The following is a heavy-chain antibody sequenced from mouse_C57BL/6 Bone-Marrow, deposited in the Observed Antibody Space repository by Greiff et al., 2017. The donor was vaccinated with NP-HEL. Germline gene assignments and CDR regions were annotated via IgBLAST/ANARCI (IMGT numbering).Heavy chain of an antibody. Sequence: EVKLQESGGGLVQPGGSMKLSCVASGFTFSNYWMNWVRQSPEKGLEWVAQIRLKSDNYATHYAESVKGRFTISRDDSESSVYLQMNNLRAEDTGIYYCTEGVLAWFAYWGQGTLVTVSA. CDR2: IRLKSDNYAT. CDR1: GFTFSNYW. J-gene: IGHJ3*01. CDR3: TEGVLAWFAY. V-gene: IGHV6-3*01.